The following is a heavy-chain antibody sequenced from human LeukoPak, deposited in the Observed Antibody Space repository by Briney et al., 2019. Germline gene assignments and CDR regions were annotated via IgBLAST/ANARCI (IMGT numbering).Heavy chain of an antibody. CDR3: ARDRREDIVVVPAAIDYYYYYYMDV. V-gene: IGHV1-69*13. CDR2: IIPIFGTA. CDR1: GGTFSSYA. Sequence: SVKVSCKASGGTFSSYAISWVRQAPGQGLEWMGGIIPIFGTANYAQKFQGRVTITADESTSTAYMELSSLRSEDTAVYYCARDRREDIVVVPAAIDYYYYYYMDVWGKGTTVTVSS. J-gene: IGHJ6*03. D-gene: IGHD2-2*02.